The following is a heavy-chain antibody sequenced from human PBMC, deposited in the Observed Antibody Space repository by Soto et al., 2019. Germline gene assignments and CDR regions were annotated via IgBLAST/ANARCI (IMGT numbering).Heavy chain of an antibody. CDR2: IIPIFGTA. CDR1: GGTFSSYA. J-gene: IGHJ6*02. Sequence: QVQLVQSGAEVKKPGSSVKVSCKASGGTFSSYAISWVRQAPGQGLEWMGGIIPIFGTANYAQKFQGRVTITADESTSTAYMDLSSLISEDTAVYYCASPPTTGNSYYYGMDVWGQGTTVTVSS. D-gene: IGHD4-17*01. V-gene: IGHV1-69*12. CDR3: ASPPTTGNSYYYGMDV.